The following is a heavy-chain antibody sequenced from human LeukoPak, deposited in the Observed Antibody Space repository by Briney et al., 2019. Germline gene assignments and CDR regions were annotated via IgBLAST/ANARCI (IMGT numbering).Heavy chain of an antibody. D-gene: IGHD1-26*01. CDR2: INPNSGGT. V-gene: IGHV1-2*02. J-gene: IGHJ4*02. CDR1: GYTFTGYY. Sequence: ASVKVSRKASGYTFTGYYMHWVRQAPGQGLEWMGWINPNSGGTNYAQKFQGRVTMTRDTSISTAYMELSRLRSDDTAVYYCARVVGATFPYFDYWGQGTLVTVSS. CDR3: ARVVGATFPYFDY.